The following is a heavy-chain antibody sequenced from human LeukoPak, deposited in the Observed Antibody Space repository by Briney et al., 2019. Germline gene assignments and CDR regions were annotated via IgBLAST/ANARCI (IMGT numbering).Heavy chain of an antibody. Sequence: SETLSLTCTVSGGSISSYYWSWIRQPPGKGLEWIGYIYYSGSTNYNPCLKSRVTISVDTSKIQFSLKLSSVTAADTVLYYCARGPPDFWGVYSFPFGYYYFGMDVWGQGTTVTVAS. CDR1: GGSISSYY. CDR2: IYYSGST. V-gene: IGHV4-59*01. CDR3: ARGPPDFWGVYSFPFGYYYFGMDV. D-gene: IGHD3-3*01. J-gene: IGHJ6*02.